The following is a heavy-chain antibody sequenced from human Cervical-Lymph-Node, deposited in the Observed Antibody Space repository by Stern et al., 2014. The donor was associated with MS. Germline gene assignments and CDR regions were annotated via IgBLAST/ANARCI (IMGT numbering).Heavy chain of an antibody. J-gene: IGHJ2*01. Sequence: QVTLRESGPALVKPTQTLTLTCTFSGFSLSTSGMCVSWIRQPPGKDLEWLALLDWDDDKYYSTSLKTRLTISKDTSKNQVVLTMTNMDPVDTATYYCARTKDYDSSGYSWYFDLWGRGTLVTVSS. V-gene: IGHV2-70*01. CDR1: GFSLSTSGMC. CDR2: LDWDDDK. D-gene: IGHD3-22*01. CDR3: ARTKDYDSSGYSWYFDL.